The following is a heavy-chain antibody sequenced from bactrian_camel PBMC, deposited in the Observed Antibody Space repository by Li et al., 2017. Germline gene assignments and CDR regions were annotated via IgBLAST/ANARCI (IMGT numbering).Heavy chain of an antibody. Sequence: VQLVESGGGSVQSGGSLRLSCTASGYTYSSHCLGWFRQAPGREREGVAAIDNDGSTSYADSVKGRFTISQDNAKNIMYLQMNSLKPEDTAMYYCAAEEFSRHARVRCLTRDATDFGYWGQGTQVTVS. CDR1: GYTYSSHC. D-gene: IGHD1*01. CDR3: AAEEFSRHARVRCLTRDATDFGY. J-gene: IGHJ6*01. CDR2: IDNDGST. V-gene: IGHV3S53*01.